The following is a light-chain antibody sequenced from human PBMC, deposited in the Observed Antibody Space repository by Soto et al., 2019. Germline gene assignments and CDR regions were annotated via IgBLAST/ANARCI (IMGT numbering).Light chain of an antibody. Sequence: HSALTQPASVSGSPGQSITISCTGTSSDVGSYNLVSWYQQHPGKAHKLMIYEVTKRPSGVSYRFSGSKSGNTASLTISGLQAEDEADYYCCSYADSSTYLFGTGTKVTVL. CDR3: CSYADSSTYL. CDR1: SSDVGSYNL. CDR2: EVT. J-gene: IGLJ1*01. V-gene: IGLV2-23*02.